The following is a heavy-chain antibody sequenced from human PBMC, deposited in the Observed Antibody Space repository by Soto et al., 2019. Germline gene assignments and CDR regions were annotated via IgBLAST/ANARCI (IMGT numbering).Heavy chain of an antibody. J-gene: IGHJ1*01. Sequence: GSLRLSCAASGFTFSSFIMSWFRQAPGKGLEWVANIDKDGSGRYYVDSLKGRFAISRDNAKNSLYLQMDSVRAEDTAVYFCARWDYYSGSSTLRDWGQGTLGIVYS. D-gene: IGHD6-13*01. CDR1: GFTFSSFI. CDR2: IDKDGSGR. V-gene: IGHV3-7*01. CDR3: ARWDYYSGSSTLRD.